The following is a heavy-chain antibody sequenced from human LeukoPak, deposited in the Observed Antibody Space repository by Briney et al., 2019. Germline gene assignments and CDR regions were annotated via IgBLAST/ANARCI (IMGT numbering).Heavy chain of an antibody. V-gene: IGHV3-7*04. J-gene: IGHJ4*02. CDR3: ARSYSRVGFDF. D-gene: IGHD6-13*01. CDR1: GFIFSSHW. Sequence: GGSLRLSCAASGFIFSSHWMSWVRQAPGKGLERVANIKHDGTEQYFVDSVKGRFTISRDNAKNSLFLQMNSLRAEDTAVYYCARSYSRVGFDFWGQGTLVTVSS. CDR2: IKHDGTEQ.